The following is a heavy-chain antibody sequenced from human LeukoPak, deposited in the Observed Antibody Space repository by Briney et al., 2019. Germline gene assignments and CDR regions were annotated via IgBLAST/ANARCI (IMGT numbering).Heavy chain of an antibody. Sequence: SETLSLTCTVSGGSISSYYWSWIRQPPGKGLEWIGYIYYSGSTNYNPSLKSRVTISVDTSKNQFSLKLSSVTAADTAVYYCARGSLYDYVWGGEFDYWGQGTLVTVSS. J-gene: IGHJ4*02. CDR1: GGSISSYY. CDR2: IYYSGST. V-gene: IGHV4-59*01. D-gene: IGHD3-16*01. CDR3: ARGSLYDYVWGGEFDY.